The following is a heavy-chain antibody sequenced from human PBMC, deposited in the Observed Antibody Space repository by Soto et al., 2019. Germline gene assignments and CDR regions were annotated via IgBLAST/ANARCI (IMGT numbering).Heavy chain of an antibody. D-gene: IGHD2-15*01. CDR2: IIPIFGTA. Sequence: SVKVSCKAPGGTFSSYAISWVRQAPGQGLEWMGGIIPIFGTAKYAQKFQGRDTITADESTSTGYMELSSLRSEDTAVYYCARSQGGSSSLDIYYYYYYGMDVWGQGTTVTVSS. CDR1: GGTFSSYA. J-gene: IGHJ6*02. CDR3: ARSQGGSSSLDIYYYYYYGMDV. V-gene: IGHV1-69*13.